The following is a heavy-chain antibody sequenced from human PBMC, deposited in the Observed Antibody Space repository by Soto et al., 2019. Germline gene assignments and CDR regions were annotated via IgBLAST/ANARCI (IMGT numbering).Heavy chain of an antibody. CDR3: ARYGGADCSGGSCYSYYYYGMDV. Sequence: ASVKVSCKASGGTFSSYAISWVRQAPGQGLEWMGGIIPIFGTANYAQKFQGRVTITADESTSTAYMELSSLRSEDTAVYYCARYGGADCSGGSCYSYYYYGMDVWGQGTTVTVSS. J-gene: IGHJ6*02. V-gene: IGHV1-69*13. CDR1: GGTFSSYA. CDR2: IIPIFGTA. D-gene: IGHD2-15*01.